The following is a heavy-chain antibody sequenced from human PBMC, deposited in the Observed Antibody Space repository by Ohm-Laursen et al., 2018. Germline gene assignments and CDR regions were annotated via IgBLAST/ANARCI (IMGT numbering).Heavy chain of an antibody. CDR2: IYYSGST. V-gene: IGHV4-59*01. CDR3: ARDGCSGGSCFAGGVNYYYYNGMDV. D-gene: IGHD2-15*01. CDR1: GGSISSYY. J-gene: IGHJ6*02. Sequence: SDTLSLTCAVSGGSISSYYWSWTRQPPGKGLEWIGYIYYSGSTNYNPSLKSRVTISVDTSKNQFSLKLSSVTAADTAVYYRARDGCSGGSCFAGGVNYYYYNGMDVWGQGTTVTVS.